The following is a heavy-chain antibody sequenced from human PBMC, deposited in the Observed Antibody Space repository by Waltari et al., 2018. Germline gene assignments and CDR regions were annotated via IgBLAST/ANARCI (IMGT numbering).Heavy chain of an antibody. CDR3: ALYCSSTSCYPEDFQH. CDR1: GGSISSGDYY. J-gene: IGHJ1*01. CDR2: IYYSGST. Sequence: QVQLQESGPGLVKPSQTLSLTCTVSGGSISSGDYYWSWIRQPPGKGLEWIGYIYYSGSTYYNPAHKSRVTRSVDTSKNQFSLKLSSVTAADTAVYYCALYCSSTSCYPEDFQHWGQGTLVTVSS. D-gene: IGHD2-2*01. V-gene: IGHV4-30-4*08.